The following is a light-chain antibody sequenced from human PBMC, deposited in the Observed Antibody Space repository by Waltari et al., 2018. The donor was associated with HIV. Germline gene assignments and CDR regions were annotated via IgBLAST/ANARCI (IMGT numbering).Light chain of an antibody. CDR1: QDILSY. CDR2: KAS. CDR3: QQYNSYWT. V-gene: IGKV1-5*03. J-gene: IGKJ1*01. Sequence: DIQMTQSPSSVSASVGDRVTITCQANQDILSYLNWYQQKPGKAPKLLIYKASSLESGVPSRFSGSGSGTEFTLTISSLQPDDFATYYCQQYNSYWTFGQGTKVEIK.